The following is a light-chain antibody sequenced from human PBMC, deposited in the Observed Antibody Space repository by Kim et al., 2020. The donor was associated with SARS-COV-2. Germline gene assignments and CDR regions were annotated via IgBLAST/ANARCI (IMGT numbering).Light chain of an antibody. V-gene: IGKV1-39*01. J-gene: IGKJ2*01. CDR3: QQSYSTPYT. CDR1: QSISSY. Sequence: ASVGNAVTIPCRASQSISSYLTWYQQKPGKAPKLLIYAASSLQSGVPSRFSGSGSGTDFTLTISSLQPEDFATYYCQQSYSTPYTFGQGTKLEI. CDR2: AAS.